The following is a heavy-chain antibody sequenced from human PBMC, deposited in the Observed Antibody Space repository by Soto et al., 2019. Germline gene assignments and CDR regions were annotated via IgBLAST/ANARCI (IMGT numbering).Heavy chain of an antibody. J-gene: IGHJ1*01. CDR1: GGSFSGYY. V-gene: IGHV4-34*01. Sequence: PSETLSLTCAVYGGSFSGYYWSWIRQPPGKGLEWIGEINHSGSTNYNPSLKSRVTISVDTSKNQFSLKLSSVTAADTAVYYCARTYYYDSSGYYPGGFQHWGQGTLVTVSS. CDR3: ARTYYYDSSGYYPGGFQH. CDR2: INHSGST. D-gene: IGHD3-22*01.